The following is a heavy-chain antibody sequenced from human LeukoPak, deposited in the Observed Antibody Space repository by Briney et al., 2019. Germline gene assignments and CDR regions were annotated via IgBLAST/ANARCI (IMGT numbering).Heavy chain of an antibody. D-gene: IGHD6-13*01. Sequence: GGSLRLSCAASAFTFSTYVMHWVRQAPGKGLDWVVVISYDGSNKYYADSVKGRFTISRDNSKNTLYLQMNSLRAEDTAVYYCASSIVADGTSPFDYWGQGTLVTVSS. CDR3: ASSIVADGTSPFDY. CDR2: ISYDGSNK. V-gene: IGHV3-30-3*01. J-gene: IGHJ4*02. CDR1: AFTFSTYV.